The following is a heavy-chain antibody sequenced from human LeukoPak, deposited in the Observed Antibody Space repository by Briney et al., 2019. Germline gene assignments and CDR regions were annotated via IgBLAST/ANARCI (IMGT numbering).Heavy chain of an antibody. V-gene: IGHV4-4*07. CDR2: IYTSGST. D-gene: IGHD3-22*01. CDR1: GGSISSYY. J-gene: IGHJ4*02. CDR3: ARDNHDSSGYPH. Sequence: SETLSLTCTVSGGSISSYYWSWIRQPAGKGLEWIGRIYTSGSTNYHPSRRSRVTMSVDTSKNQFYLKLSSVTAADTAVYYCARDNHDSSGYPHWGQGTLVTVSS.